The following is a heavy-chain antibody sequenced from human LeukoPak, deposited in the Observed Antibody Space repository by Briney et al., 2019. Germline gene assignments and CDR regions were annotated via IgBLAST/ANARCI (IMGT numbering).Heavy chain of an antibody. CDR3: AKDLGYSSSSGSYAFDI. J-gene: IGHJ3*02. V-gene: IGHV3-23*01. CDR1: GFTFSSYA. CDR2: ISGSGAST. Sequence: PGGSLRLSCAASGFTFSSYAMSWVRQAPGKGLEWVSGISGSGASTYYADSVKGRFTISRDNSKNTLYVQMNSLRAEDTAVYYCAKDLGYSSSSGSYAFDIWGQGTMVTVSS. D-gene: IGHD6-6*01.